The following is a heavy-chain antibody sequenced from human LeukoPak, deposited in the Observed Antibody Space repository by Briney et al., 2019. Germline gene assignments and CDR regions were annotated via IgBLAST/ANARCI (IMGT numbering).Heavy chain of an antibody. J-gene: IGHJ4*02. V-gene: IGHV4-4*07. CDR2: IYAGRNT. D-gene: IGHD2-21*02. CDR1: GGSITNYY. CDR3: AREHKDYDGDGYYYGY. Sequence: SETLSLTCTVSGGSITNYYWSWIRQLAGKGLEWIGRIYAGRNTDHNPSLKSRVTMSLDSSKNQFSLRLTSVTAADTAVYYCAREHKDYDGDGYYYGYWGQGTLVTVSS.